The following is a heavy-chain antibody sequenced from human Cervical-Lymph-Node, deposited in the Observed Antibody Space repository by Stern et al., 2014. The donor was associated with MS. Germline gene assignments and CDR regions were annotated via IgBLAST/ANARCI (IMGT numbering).Heavy chain of an antibody. Sequence: QVQLQESGPGLVKPSETLSLTCTVSGGSISSYYWSWIRQPPGKGLEWIGYIYYSGSTNYNPSLKSRVTISVDTSKNQFSLKLSSVTAADTAVYYCARGVSYDFWSGYYDSRYYYGMDVWGQGTTVTVSS. CDR2: IYYSGST. V-gene: IGHV4-59*01. CDR1: GGSISSYY. D-gene: IGHD3-3*01. CDR3: ARGVSYDFWSGYYDSRYYYGMDV. J-gene: IGHJ6*02.